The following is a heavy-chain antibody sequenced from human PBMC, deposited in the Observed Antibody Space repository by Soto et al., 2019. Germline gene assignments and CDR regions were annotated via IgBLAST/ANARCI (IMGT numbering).Heavy chain of an antibody. CDR2: ISFDRINK. CDR3: GKAAHPWGPQQYYLGY. J-gene: IGHJ4*02. V-gene: IGHV3-30*18. CDR1: GFTFSSYA. Sequence: QVQLVESGGGVVQPGGSLRLSCAASGFTFSSYAMHWVRQAPGKGLEWVAVISFDRINKYYADSLKGRFTISRDNSKNTLYLHRNSLRAEDRAVYFCGKAAHPWGPQQYYLGYWGQGALVTLSS. D-gene: IGHD3-16*01.